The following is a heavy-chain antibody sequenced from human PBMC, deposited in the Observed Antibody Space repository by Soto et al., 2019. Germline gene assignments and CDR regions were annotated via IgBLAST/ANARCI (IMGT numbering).Heavy chain of an antibody. CDR1: GGTFSSYP. CDR3: ARGGGDGYNSPDFDY. J-gene: IGHJ4*02. CDR2: IFPIFGTA. Sequence: QVQLVHSGAEVKKPGSSVKVSCKASGGTFSSYPISWVGRAPGKGLEGMGGIFPIFGTANYAQKCQGRVTITADESTSTAYMELSSLRSEDTAVYYCARGGGDGYNSPDFDYWGQGTLVTVSS. D-gene: IGHD3-16*01. V-gene: IGHV1-69*01.